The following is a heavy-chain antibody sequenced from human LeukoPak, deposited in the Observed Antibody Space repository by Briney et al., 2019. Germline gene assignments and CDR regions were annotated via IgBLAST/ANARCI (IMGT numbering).Heavy chain of an antibody. V-gene: IGHV3-7*01. J-gene: IGHJ6*02. CDR3: ARDWIAAAVDV. D-gene: IGHD6-13*01. CDR1: GFSFSSYW. Sequence: GGSLRLSCAASGFSFSSYWMSWVRQAPGKGLEWVANIKQDGSEKYYVDSVKGRFTISRDNAKNSLYLQMNSLRAEDTAVYYCARDWIAAAVDVWGQGTTVTVSS. CDR2: IKQDGSEK.